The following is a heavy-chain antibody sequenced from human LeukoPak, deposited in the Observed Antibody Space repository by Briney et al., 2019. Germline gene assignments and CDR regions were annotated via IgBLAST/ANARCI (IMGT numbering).Heavy chain of an antibody. J-gene: IGHJ3*02. D-gene: IGHD2-2*01. CDR1: GFTLSSYA. V-gene: IGHV3-23*01. CDR3: AREYCSSTSCYRSLSDAFDI. Sequence: GGSLRLSCAASGFTLSSYAMSWVRQAPGKGLEWVSAISGSGGSTYYADSVKGRFTISRDNSKNTLYLQMNSLRAEDTAVYYCAREYCSSTSCYRSLSDAFDIWGQGTMVTVSS. CDR2: ISGSGGST.